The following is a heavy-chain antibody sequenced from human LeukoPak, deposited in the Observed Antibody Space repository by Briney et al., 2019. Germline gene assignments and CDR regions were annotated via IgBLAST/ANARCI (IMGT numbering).Heavy chain of an antibody. CDR2: IYYSGST. D-gene: IGHD5-24*01. J-gene: IGHJ4*02. CDR3: ARGVEEMATISLDY. Sequence: PSETLSLTCTVSGGSISSYYWSWIRQPPGKGLEWIGYIYYSGSTNYNPSLKSRVTISVDTSKNQFSLKLSSVTAADTAVYYCARGVEEMATISLDYWGQGTLVTDSS. CDR1: GGSISSYY. V-gene: IGHV4-59*01.